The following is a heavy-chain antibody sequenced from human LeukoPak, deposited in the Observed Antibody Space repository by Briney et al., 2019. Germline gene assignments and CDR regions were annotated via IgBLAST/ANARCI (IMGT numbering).Heavy chain of an antibody. Sequence: GESLKISCKGSGYSFTRYWIGWVRQMPGKGLEWMGIIYPGDSDTRYSPSFQGQVTISADKSISTAYLQWSSLKASDTAMYYCARRGAASCGGDCYYYWGQGTLVTVSS. CDR3: ARRGAASCGGDCYYY. J-gene: IGHJ4*02. V-gene: IGHV5-51*01. CDR1: GYSFTRYW. CDR2: IYPGDSDT. D-gene: IGHD2-21*02.